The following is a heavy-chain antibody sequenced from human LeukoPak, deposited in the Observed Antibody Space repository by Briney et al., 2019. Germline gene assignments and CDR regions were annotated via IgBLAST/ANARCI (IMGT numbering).Heavy chain of an antibody. CDR1: GYTFTSYY. Sequence: ASVKVSCKASGYTFTSYYMHWVRQAPGQGLEWMGIINPSGGSTSYAQKFQGRVTITRDTSTSTVYMELSSLRSEDTAVYYCARDLAAAEIYYYYYGMDVWGQGTTVTVSS. CDR3: ARDLAAAEIYYYYYGMDV. D-gene: IGHD6-13*01. V-gene: IGHV1-46*01. J-gene: IGHJ6*02. CDR2: INPSGGST.